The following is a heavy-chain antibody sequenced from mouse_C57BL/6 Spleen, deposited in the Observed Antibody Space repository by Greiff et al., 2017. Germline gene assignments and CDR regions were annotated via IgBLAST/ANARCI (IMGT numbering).Heavy chain of an antibody. CDR1: GFTFSSYA. Sequence: EVQGVESGEGLVKPGGSLKLSCAASGFTFSSYAMSWVRQTPEKRLEWVAYISSGGDYIYYADTVKGRLTISSDNARNTLFLQMSSLKSEDTAMYYCTREYRHPEYFDVWGTGTTVTVSS. V-gene: IGHV5-9-1*02. D-gene: IGHD2-10*02. J-gene: IGHJ1*03. CDR3: TREYRHPEYFDV. CDR2: ISSGGDYI.